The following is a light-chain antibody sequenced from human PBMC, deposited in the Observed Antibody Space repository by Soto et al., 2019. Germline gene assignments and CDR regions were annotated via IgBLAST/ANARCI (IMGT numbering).Light chain of an antibody. V-gene: IGKV1-5*03. CDR1: QSISSW. J-gene: IGKJ1*01. Sequence: DIQMTQYPSTLSASVGDRVTITCRASQSISSWLAWYQQKPGKAPKLLIYKASSLESGVPSRFSGSGSGTEFTLTISSLQPDDFATYYCQQYTSYSRTFGQRSIVDI. CDR3: QQYTSYSRT. CDR2: KAS.